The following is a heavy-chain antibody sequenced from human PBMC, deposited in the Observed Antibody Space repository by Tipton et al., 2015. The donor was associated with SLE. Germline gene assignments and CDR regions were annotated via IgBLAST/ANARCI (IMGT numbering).Heavy chain of an antibody. V-gene: IGHV3-9*01. CDR3: ARDQDGSGSYAT. CDR2: ISWNSGSI. D-gene: IGHD3-10*01. Sequence: SLRLSCAASGFTFDDYAMHWVRQAPGKGLEWVSGISWNSGSIGYADSVKGRFTISRDNSKNTLYLQMNSLRAEDTAVYYCARDQDGSGSYATWGQGTLVTVSS. CDR1: GFTFDDYA. J-gene: IGHJ4*02.